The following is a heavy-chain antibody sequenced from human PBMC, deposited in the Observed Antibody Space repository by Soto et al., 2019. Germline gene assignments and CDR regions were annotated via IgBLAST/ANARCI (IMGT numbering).Heavy chain of an antibody. J-gene: IGHJ5*02. Sequence: GESLKISCKGSGYSFTSYWIGWVRQMPGKGLEWMGIIYPGDSDTRYSPSFQGQVTISADKSISTAYLQWSSLKASDTAMYYCARHLTEYSSWENWFDPWGQGTLVTVSS. CDR2: IYPGDSDT. V-gene: IGHV5-51*01. D-gene: IGHD6-6*01. CDR1: GYSFTSYW. CDR3: ARHLTEYSSWENWFDP.